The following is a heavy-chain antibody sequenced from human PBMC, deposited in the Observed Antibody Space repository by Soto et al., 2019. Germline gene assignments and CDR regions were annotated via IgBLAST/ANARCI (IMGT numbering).Heavy chain of an antibody. Sequence: QVQLVQSGAEVKKPGSSVKVSCKASGGTFSSYAISWVRQAPGQGLEWMGGIIPIFGTANYAQKFQVRVTITADESTSTAYMELSSLRAEDTAVYYCARGPGRYDYVWGGGDYWGQGTLVTVSS. CDR2: IIPIFGTA. D-gene: IGHD3-16*01. CDR3: ARGPGRYDYVWGGGDY. V-gene: IGHV1-69*01. J-gene: IGHJ4*02. CDR1: GGTFSSYA.